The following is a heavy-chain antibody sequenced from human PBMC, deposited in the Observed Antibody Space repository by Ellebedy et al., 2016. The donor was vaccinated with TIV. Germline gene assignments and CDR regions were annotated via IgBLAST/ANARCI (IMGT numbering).Heavy chain of an antibody. CDR1: GFSFRTYG. Sequence: PGGSLRLSCEASGFSFRTYGMHWVRQAPGKGLEWVAVISYDGSNKYYANSVKGRFTISRDNSKNTLYLQMNSLRAEDTAVYYCARDPQQWLDDGYYDMGVWGQGTTVTVSS. D-gene: IGHD6-19*01. CDR3: ARDPQQWLDDGYYDMGV. J-gene: IGHJ6*02. CDR2: ISYDGSNK. V-gene: IGHV3-30*19.